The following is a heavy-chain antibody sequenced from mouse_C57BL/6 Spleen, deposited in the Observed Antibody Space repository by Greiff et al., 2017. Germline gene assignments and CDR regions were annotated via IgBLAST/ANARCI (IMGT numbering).Heavy chain of an antibody. Sequence: QVQLKESGAELVRPGTSVKVSCKASGYAFTNYLIEWVKQRPGQGLEWIGVINPGSGGTNYNEKFKGKATLTADKSSSTAYMQLSSLTSEDSAVYFCARRGDYYGSSYGYWGQGTTLTVSS. CDR1: GYAFTNYL. V-gene: IGHV1-54*01. J-gene: IGHJ2*01. D-gene: IGHD1-1*01. CDR3: ARRGDYYGSSYGY. CDR2: INPGSGGT.